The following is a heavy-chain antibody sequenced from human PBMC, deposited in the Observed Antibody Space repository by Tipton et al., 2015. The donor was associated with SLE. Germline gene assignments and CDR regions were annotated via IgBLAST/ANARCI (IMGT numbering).Heavy chain of an antibody. CDR3: ARTKLRYFDWPHNWFAP. CDR2: IYYSGST. CDR1: GGSISSSSYY. D-gene: IGHD3-9*01. Sequence: TLSLTCTVSGGSISSSSYYWGWIRQPPGKGLEWIGSIYYSGSTYYNPSLKSRVTISVDTSKNQFSLKLSSVTAADTAVYYCARTKLRYFDWPHNWFAPWGQGTLVTVSS. J-gene: IGHJ5*02. V-gene: IGHV4-39*07.